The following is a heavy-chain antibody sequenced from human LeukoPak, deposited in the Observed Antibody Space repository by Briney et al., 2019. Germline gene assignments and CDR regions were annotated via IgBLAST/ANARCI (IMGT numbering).Heavy chain of an antibody. D-gene: IGHD3-3*01. CDR3: ATDYPVKGDDDFWSDDYLAY. J-gene: IGHJ4*02. CDR1: GYTLTALS. Sequence: GASVKVSCKVSGYTLTALSMHWVRQAPGKGLEWMGGFDPEDAETIYAQKFQGRVTMTEDSSTDTAYMELSSLRFEDTAVYYCATDYPVKGDDDFWSDDYLAYWGQGTLVTVSS. CDR2: FDPEDAET. V-gene: IGHV1-24*01.